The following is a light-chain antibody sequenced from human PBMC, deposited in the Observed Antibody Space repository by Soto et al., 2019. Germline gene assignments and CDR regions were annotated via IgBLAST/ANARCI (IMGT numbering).Light chain of an antibody. J-gene: IGKJ5*01. Sequence: EIVLTQSPGTLSLSPGERATFSCRASQSVSSTYLAWYQQKPGQAPRLLIYGASTRAAGIPDRFSGSGSGTDFILTISRLEPEDFAVYYCQQYGASSITFGQGTRLEI. V-gene: IGKV3-20*01. CDR1: QSVSSTY. CDR2: GAS. CDR3: QQYGASSIT.